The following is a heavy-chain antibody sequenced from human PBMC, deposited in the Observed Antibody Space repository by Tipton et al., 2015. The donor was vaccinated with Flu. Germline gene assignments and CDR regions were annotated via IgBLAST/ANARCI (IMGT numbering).Heavy chain of an antibody. V-gene: IGHV3-53*01. D-gene: IGHD2-2*01. J-gene: IGHJ6*02. CDR3: ARGPQVPVWPYYYGMDV. CDR1: GFTVTSSY. Sequence: GSLRLSCAASGFTVTSSYMSWVRQAPGKGLEWVSVIYGGGTTDYADSVKGRFTISRDKPKNALYLQMSSLRAEDTAVYYCARGPQVPVWPYYYGMDVWGQGTTATVSS. CDR2: IYGGGTT.